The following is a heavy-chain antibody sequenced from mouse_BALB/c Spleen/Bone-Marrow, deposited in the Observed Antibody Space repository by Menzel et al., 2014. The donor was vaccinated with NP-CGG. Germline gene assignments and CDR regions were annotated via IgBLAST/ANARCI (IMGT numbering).Heavy chain of an antibody. CDR3: ARYYYGGSYFDY. V-gene: IGHV14-3*02. J-gene: IGHJ2*01. D-gene: IGHD1-1*01. Sequence: DVQLVESGAELAKPGASVKLSCTASGFNIKDTYMHWVKQRPEQGLEWIGRIDPANGNTKYDPKFQGKATITADTSSNTAYLQLSSLTSEDTAVYYCARYYYGGSYFDYWGQGTTLTVSS. CDR2: IDPANGNT. CDR1: GFNIKDTY.